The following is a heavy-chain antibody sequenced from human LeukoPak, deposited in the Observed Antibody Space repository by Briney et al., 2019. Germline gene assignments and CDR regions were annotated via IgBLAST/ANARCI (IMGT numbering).Heavy chain of an antibody. CDR2: INSDSGNT. J-gene: IGHJ3*02. V-gene: IGHV1-18*01. D-gene: IGHD7-27*01. CDR3: ARSQKKLGISGIRALDI. Sequence: ASVKVSCKASGYTFNHYAIAWVRQAPGQGPEWLGWINSDSGNTNYGQKLQGRVTLTTDTSMSTAYMELRSLRSDDTAVYYCARSQKKLGISGIRALDIWGQGTMVTVSS. CDR1: GYTFNHYA.